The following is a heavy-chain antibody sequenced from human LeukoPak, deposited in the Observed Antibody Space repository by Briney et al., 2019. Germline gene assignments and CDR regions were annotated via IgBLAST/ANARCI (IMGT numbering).Heavy chain of an antibody. CDR2: IYYSGST. Sequence: SETLSLTCTVSGGSISSGSHYYQWIRQHPGKGLEWIGYIYYSGSTYYNPSLKSRVTISVDTSKNQFSLKLSSVTAADTAVYYCCTSDDAFDIWGQGTMVTVSS. J-gene: IGHJ3*02. CDR1: GGSISSGSHY. V-gene: IGHV4-31*06. CDR3: CTSDDAFDI.